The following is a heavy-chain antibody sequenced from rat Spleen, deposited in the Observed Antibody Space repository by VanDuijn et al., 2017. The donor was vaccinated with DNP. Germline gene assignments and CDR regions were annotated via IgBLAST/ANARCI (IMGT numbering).Heavy chain of an antibody. CDR3: TTGEFYYYSRGNWFSS. Sequence: EVQLVESGGGLVQPGGALKLSCAASGFTFSDYDMAWVRQAPKKGLDGVATLSYEGSSTYYRDSVNGRFTISRDNAKSSLYLQMDSLRSEDTATYCCTTGEFYYYSRGNWFSSWGRGSWVPV. J-gene: IGHJ3*01. CDR2: LSYEGSST. D-gene: IGHD1-1*01. V-gene: IGHV5-7*01. CDR1: GFTFSDYD.